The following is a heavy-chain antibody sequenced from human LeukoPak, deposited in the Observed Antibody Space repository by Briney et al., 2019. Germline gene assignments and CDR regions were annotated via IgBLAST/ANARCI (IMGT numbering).Heavy chain of an antibody. J-gene: IGHJ4*02. CDR3: AGSEMGGYTFDY. Sequence: SDTLSLTCTVSGGSFSSYYWYWIRQPPGKGLEYIGYINYSGSTTYNPSLKSRVTISVDTSKNQFSLKLSSVTAADTAVYYCAGSEMGGYTFDYWGQGTLVTVSS. V-gene: IGHV4-59*07. CDR1: GGSFSSYY. D-gene: IGHD5-24*01. CDR2: INYSGST.